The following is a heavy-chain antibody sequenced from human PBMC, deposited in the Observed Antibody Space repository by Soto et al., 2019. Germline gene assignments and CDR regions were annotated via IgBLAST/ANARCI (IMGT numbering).Heavy chain of an antibody. CDR2: IYYSGST. CDR1: GGSISSGGYY. Sequence: PSETLSLTCTVSGGSISSGGYYWSWIRQHPGKGLEWIGYIYYSGSTYYNPSLKSRVTISVDTSKNQFSLKLSSVTAADTAVYYCARAGVVGATAIDYWGQGTLVTVSS. J-gene: IGHJ4*02. D-gene: IGHD1-26*01. V-gene: IGHV4-31*03. CDR3: ARAGVVGATAIDY.